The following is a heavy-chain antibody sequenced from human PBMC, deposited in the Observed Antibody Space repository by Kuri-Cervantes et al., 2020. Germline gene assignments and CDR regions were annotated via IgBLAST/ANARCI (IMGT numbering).Heavy chain of an antibody. Sequence: SETLSLTCTVSGGSISSGDYYWSWIRQPPGKGLEWIGAIYYTGSTDYNPALKSRVTMSVDTSKNQFSLKLSSVTAADTAVYYCARAGGGHYTKYYFDYWGQGTLVTVSS. J-gene: IGHJ4*02. CDR3: ARAGGGHYTKYYFDY. V-gene: IGHV4-30-4*01. CDR1: GGSISSGDYY. D-gene: IGHD2-8*01. CDR2: IYYTGST.